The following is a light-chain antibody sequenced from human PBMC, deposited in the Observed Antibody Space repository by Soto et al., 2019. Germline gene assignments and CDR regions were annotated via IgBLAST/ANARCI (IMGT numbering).Light chain of an antibody. CDR3: LQDYNYPPT. CDR1: QGIRNX. V-gene: IGKV1-6*01. Sequence: AIQMTQSPSSLSASVGDRVTITCRASQGIRNXLGWYQQKPGKAPKLLIYAASSLQSGVPSRFSGSGSGTDFTLTISSLQPEDFATYYCLQDYNYPPTFGQGTKVEIK. J-gene: IGKJ1*01. CDR2: AAS.